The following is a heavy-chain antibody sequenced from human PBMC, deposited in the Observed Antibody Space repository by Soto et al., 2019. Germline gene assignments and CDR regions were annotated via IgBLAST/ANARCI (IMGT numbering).Heavy chain of an antibody. CDR3: ATSFGSGSRAFDY. CDR1: GDTFNFYT. J-gene: IGHJ4*02. V-gene: IGHV1-69*02. Sequence: QVQLVQSGAEVKKPGSSVKVSCKASGDTFNFYTINWVRQAPGLGLEWMGRFNPILSFSNSALKFQGRFTLTEDKSTSTANMVLSSLRSEDTAIYCCATSFGSGSRAFDYWGQGALVTVSS. CDR2: FNPILSFS. D-gene: IGHD3-10*01.